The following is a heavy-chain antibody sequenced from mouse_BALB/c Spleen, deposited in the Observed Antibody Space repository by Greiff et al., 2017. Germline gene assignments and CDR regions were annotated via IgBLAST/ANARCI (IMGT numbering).Heavy chain of an antibody. CDR3: ARSGDGYYFFYAMDY. D-gene: IGHD2-3*01. CDR2: IYPGDGDT. J-gene: IGHJ4*01. Sequence: VKLQESGAELARPGASVKLSCKASGYTFTSYWMQWVKQRPGQGLEWIGAIYPGDGDTRYTQKFKGKATLTADKSSSTAYMQLSSLASEDSAVYYCARSGDGYYFFYAMDYWGQGTSVTVSS. V-gene: IGHV1-87*01. CDR1: GYTFTSYW.